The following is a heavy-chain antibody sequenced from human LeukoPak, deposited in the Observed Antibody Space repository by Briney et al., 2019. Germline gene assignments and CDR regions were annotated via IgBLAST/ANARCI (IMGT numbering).Heavy chain of an antibody. V-gene: IGHV3-30-3*01. CDR3: ARVLNYYDSSGYYFSY. CDR1: GFTFSYYT. CDR2: ISYDGSNN. Sequence: GGSLRLSCAASGFTFSYYTMHWVRQAPGKGLEWVAVISYDGSNNYYADSLKGRFTISRDNSKNTLYLQMSSLRAEDTAVYYCARVLNYYDSSGYYFSYWGQGTLVTVSS. D-gene: IGHD3-22*01. J-gene: IGHJ4*02.